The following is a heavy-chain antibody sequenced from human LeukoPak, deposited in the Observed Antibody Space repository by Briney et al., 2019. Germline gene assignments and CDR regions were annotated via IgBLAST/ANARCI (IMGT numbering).Heavy chain of an antibody. CDR2: VFYSGST. CDR1: GGSFSGYY. D-gene: IGHD3-10*01. Sequence: SETLSLTCAVYGGSFSGYYWSWIRQPPGKGLEWIGYVFYSGSTNYNPSLKSRVTIPVDTSKNQFSLKLRSVTPADTAVYYCARAPRGRAHYYYMDVWGKGTTVTISS. J-gene: IGHJ6*03. V-gene: IGHV4-59*01. CDR3: ARAPRGRAHYYYMDV.